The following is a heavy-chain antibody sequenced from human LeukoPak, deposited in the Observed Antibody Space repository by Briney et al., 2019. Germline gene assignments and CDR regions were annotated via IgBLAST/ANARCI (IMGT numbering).Heavy chain of an antibody. CDR2: ISYDGSNK. CDR1: GFTFSNYG. V-gene: IGHV3-30*18. J-gene: IGHJ4*02. CDR3: AKQAADHYYFDY. D-gene: IGHD6-13*01. Sequence: GGSLRLSCAASGFTFSNYGMHWVRQTPGKGLEWVALISYDGSNKYYADSVKGRFPISRDNSKNTLYLQMNSLRAEDTAMYYCAKQAADHYYFDYWGQGTLVTVSS.